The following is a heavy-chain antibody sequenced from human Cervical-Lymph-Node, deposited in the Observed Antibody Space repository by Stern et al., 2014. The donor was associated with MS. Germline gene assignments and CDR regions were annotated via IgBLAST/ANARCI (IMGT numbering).Heavy chain of an antibody. V-gene: IGHV1-69*01. D-gene: IGHD5-24*01. Sequence: VQLVESGAEVKKPGSSVKVSCKASGGTFSSYAISWVRQAPGQGLEWMGGIRPMFGTANYAQKFQGRVTITADESTSTAYMELSSLRSEDTAVYYCARQADGYNSPFGYWGQGTLVTVSS. CDR1: GGTFSSYA. CDR2: IRPMFGTA. CDR3: ARQADGYNSPFGY. J-gene: IGHJ4*02.